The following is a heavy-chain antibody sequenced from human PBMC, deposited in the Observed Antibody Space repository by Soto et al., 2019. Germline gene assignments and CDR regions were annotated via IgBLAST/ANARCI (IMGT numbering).Heavy chain of an antibody. CDR1: GFTFSSNA. V-gene: IGHV3-30-3*01. CDR2: ISYDGSNK. CDR3: ARDASTSYSGYDWRAHTDYYYGMDV. D-gene: IGHD5-12*01. J-gene: IGHJ6*02. Sequence: QVQLVESGGGVVQSGRSLRLSCAASGFTFSSNAMHWVRQAPGKGLEWVAVISYDGSNKYYADSVKGRFTISRDNSKNTLYLQMNSLRAEDTAVYYCARDASTSYSGYDWRAHTDYYYGMDVWGQGTTVTVSS.